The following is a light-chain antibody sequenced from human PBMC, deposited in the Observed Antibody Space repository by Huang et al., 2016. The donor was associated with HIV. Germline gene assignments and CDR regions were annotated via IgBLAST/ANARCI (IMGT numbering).Light chain of an antibody. V-gene: IGKV1-33*01. CDR3: QQYDILPYT. Sequence: DIQMTQSTSSLSASVGDRVTITCQASQDISNYLNWYQQKPGKAPKLLIYDASNLETGVPSRFSGSGSGTDFTFTISSLQPEDIATYYCQQYDILPYTFGQGTKLEIK. CDR1: QDISNY. CDR2: DAS. J-gene: IGKJ2*01.